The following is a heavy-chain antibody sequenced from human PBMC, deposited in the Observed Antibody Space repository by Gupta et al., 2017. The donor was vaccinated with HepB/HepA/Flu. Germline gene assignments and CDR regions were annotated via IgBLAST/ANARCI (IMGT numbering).Heavy chain of an antibody. Sequence: EVQLVESGGGLVKPGGSLRLSCAASGFTFTSYSMTWVRQAPGKGLEWVSSISSSSNYIYHADSVKGRFTISRDNAKNSLYLQMNSLRAEDTAVYYCARDDCGGDCYLLSYYYYGMDVWGQGTTVTVSS. D-gene: IGHD2-21*02. CDR2: ISSSSNYI. V-gene: IGHV3-21*01. CDR1: GFTFTSYS. J-gene: IGHJ6*02. CDR3: ARDDCGGDCYLLSYYYYGMDV.